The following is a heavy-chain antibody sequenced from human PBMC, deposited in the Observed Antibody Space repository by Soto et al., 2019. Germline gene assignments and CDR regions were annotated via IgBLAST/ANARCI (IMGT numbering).Heavy chain of an antibody. V-gene: IGHV4-38-2*02. CDR2: IYHSGST. CDR3: ARDKDYYDSSGYYNWFDP. Sequence: SETLSLTCAVSGYSISSGYYWGWIRQPPGKGLEWIGSIYHSGSTYYNPSLKSRVTISVDTSKNQFSLKLSSVTAADTAVYYCARDKDYYDSSGYYNWFDPWGQGTLVTVS. J-gene: IGHJ5*02. CDR1: GYSISSGYY. D-gene: IGHD3-22*01.